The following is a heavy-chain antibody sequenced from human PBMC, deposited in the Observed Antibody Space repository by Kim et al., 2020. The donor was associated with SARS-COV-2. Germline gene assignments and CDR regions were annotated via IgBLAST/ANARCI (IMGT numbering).Heavy chain of an antibody. Sequence: SVKVSCKASGGTFSSYAISWVRQAPGQGLEWMGGIIPIFGTANYAQKFQGRVTITADESTSTAYMELSSLRSEDTAVYYCASWGYYYDSSGYYPNDHDAFDIWGQGTMVTVSS. J-gene: IGHJ3*02. V-gene: IGHV1-69*13. D-gene: IGHD3-22*01. CDR1: GGTFSSYA. CDR2: IIPIFGTA. CDR3: ASWGYYYDSSGYYPNDHDAFDI.